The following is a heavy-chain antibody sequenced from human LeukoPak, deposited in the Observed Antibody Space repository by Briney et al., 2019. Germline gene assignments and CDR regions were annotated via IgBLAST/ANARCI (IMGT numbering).Heavy chain of an antibody. J-gene: IGHJ3*02. D-gene: IGHD4-17*01. Sequence: PGGSLRLSCAASGFTFSSYDMHWVRQAPGKGLEWVAVIWYDGSNKYYADSVKGRFTISRDNSKNTLYLQMNSLRAEDTAVYYCARDGSVNDYGDYAGAFDIWGQGTMVTVSS. CDR2: IWYDGSNK. V-gene: IGHV3-33*01. CDR3: ARDGSVNDYGDYAGAFDI. CDR1: GFTFSSYD.